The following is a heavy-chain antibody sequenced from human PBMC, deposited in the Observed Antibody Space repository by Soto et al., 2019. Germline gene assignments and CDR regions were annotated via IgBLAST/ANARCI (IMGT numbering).Heavy chain of an antibody. CDR2: LSGSGGTT. D-gene: IGHD3-10*01. J-gene: IGHJ4*02. Sequence: GGSLRLSCAASGFTFSNNAMSWVRQAPGKGLEWVSSLSGSGGTTYYADSVKGRFTISRDNSENTLYLQMNSLTAEDTAVYYCAKFRRGSTGVPRFFEYWGQGTLVTVSS. V-gene: IGHV3-23*01. CDR1: GFTFSNNA. CDR3: AKFRRGSTGVPRFFEY.